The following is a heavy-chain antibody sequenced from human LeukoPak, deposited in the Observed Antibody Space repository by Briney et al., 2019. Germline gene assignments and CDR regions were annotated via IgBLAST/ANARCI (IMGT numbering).Heavy chain of an antibody. CDR3: AKFTSPSYYYYYMDV. V-gene: IGHV3-23*01. Sequence: GGSLRLSCAASGFTVSSNYMSWVRQAPGKGLEWVSGISGSGGSTYYADSVKGRFTISRDNSKNTLYLQMNSLRAEDTAVYYCAKFTSPSYYYYYMDVWGKGTTVTVSS. J-gene: IGHJ6*03. CDR1: GFTVSSNY. CDR2: ISGSGGST. D-gene: IGHD2-2*01.